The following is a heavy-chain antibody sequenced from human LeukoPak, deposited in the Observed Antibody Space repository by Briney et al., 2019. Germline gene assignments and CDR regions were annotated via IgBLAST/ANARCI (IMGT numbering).Heavy chain of an antibody. J-gene: IGHJ1*01. CDR1: GFTFSSYS. CDR3: AREGTAAVPEYFQH. Sequence: PGGSLRLSCAASGFTFSSYSMNWVRQAPGKGLEWVSYISSSSSTIYYADSVKGRFTISRDNSKNTLYLQMNSLRAEDTAVYYCAREGTAAVPEYFQHWGQGTLVTVSS. CDR2: ISSSSSTI. D-gene: IGHD6-13*01. V-gene: IGHV3-48*01.